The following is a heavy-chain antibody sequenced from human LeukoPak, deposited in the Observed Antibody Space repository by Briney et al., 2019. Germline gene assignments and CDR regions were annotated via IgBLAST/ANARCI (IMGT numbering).Heavy chain of an antibody. CDR3: ASVTYYYDSSGYYYNWFDP. Sequence: GSSVKVSCKASGGTFSSYAISWVRQAPGQGLEWMGGIIPIFGTANYAQKFQGRVTITADESTSTAYMELGSLRSEDTAVYYCASVTYYYDSSGYYYNWFDPWGQGTLVIVSS. J-gene: IGHJ5*02. CDR1: GGTFSSYA. CDR2: IIPIFGTA. D-gene: IGHD3-22*01. V-gene: IGHV1-69*01.